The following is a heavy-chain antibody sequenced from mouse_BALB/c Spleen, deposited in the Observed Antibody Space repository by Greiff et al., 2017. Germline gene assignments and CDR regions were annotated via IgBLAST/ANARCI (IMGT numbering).Heavy chain of an antibody. D-gene: IGHD1-1*01. Sequence: VKVVESGPGLVQPSQSLSITCTVSGFSLTSYGVHWVRQSPGKGLEWLGVIWSGGSTDYNAAFISRLSISKDNSKSQVFFKMNSLQADDTAIYYCARIEGVDYYGSVYAMDYWGQGTSVTVSS. CDR3: ARIEGVDYYGSVYAMDY. V-gene: IGHV2-4-1*01. CDR1: GFSLTSYG. CDR2: IWSGGST. J-gene: IGHJ4*01.